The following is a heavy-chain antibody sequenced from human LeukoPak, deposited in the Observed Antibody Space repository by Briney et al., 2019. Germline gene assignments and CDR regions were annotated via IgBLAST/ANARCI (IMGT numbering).Heavy chain of an antibody. J-gene: IGHJ4*02. Sequence: GGSLRLSCAASGFTFSSYSMNWVRQAPGKGLEWVSSISSSSSYIYYADSVKGRFTISRDNSKNTLYLQMNSLRAEDTAVYYCANDIVVVPAAIRDKYFDYWGQGTLVTVSS. CDR2: ISSSSSYI. D-gene: IGHD2-2*02. CDR1: GFTFSSYS. CDR3: ANDIVVVPAAIRDKYFDY. V-gene: IGHV3-21*04.